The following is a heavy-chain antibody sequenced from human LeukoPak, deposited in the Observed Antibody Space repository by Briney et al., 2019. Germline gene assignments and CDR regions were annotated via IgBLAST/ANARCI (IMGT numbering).Heavy chain of an antibody. V-gene: IGHV3-21*01. D-gene: IGHD6-19*01. CDR1: GFTFSSYS. Sequence: PGGSLRLSCAASGFTFSSYSMNWVRQAPGKGLEWVSSISSSSSYIYYADSVKGRFTISRDNAKNSLYLQMNSLRAEDTAVYYCAREQVSSGWSGDDAFDIWGQGTMVTVSS. CDR2: ISSSSSYI. CDR3: AREQVSSGWSGDDAFDI. J-gene: IGHJ3*02.